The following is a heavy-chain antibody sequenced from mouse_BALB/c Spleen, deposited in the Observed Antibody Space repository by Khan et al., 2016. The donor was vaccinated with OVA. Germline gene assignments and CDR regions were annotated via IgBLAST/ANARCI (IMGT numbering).Heavy chain of an antibody. D-gene: IGHD2-4*01. J-gene: IGHJ3*01. CDR3: ARGLNYDGSWFAY. V-gene: IGHV9-1*02. Sequence: QIQLVQSGPELKKPGETVKISCKASGYTFTNYGMNWVKQAPGKGLKWMGWINTYTGEPTYADDFKGRFAFSLETSATTAYLQINNLKNEDMATYFCARGLNYDGSWFAYWGQGTLVTVSA. CDR2: INTYTGEP. CDR1: GYTFTNYG.